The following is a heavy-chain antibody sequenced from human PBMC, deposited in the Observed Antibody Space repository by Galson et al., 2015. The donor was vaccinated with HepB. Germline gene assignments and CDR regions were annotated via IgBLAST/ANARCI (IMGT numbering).Heavy chain of an antibody. J-gene: IGHJ5*02. Sequence: LRLSCAASGFTFSNAWMSWVRQAPGKGLEWVGRIKSKTDGGTTDYAAPVKGRFTISRDDSKNTLYLQMNSLKTEDTAVYYCTTDKDRDYVWGSYNWFDPWGQGALVTVSS. V-gene: IGHV3-15*01. CDR2: IKSKTDGGTT. CDR3: TTDKDRDYVWGSYNWFDP. CDR1: GFTFSNAW. D-gene: IGHD3-16*01.